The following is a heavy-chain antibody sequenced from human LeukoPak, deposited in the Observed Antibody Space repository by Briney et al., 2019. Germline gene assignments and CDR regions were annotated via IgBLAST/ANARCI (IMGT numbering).Heavy chain of an antibody. CDR1: GFTFSSYA. D-gene: IGHD6-19*01. V-gene: IGHV3-23*01. J-gene: IGHJ4*02. CDR3: ATEDLQWLRPNGALTPDY. Sequence: GGSLRLSCAASGFTFSSYAMSWVRQAPGKGLECVSASSGSGGSTYYADSVKGRFTISRDNSKNTLYLQMNSLRAEDTAVYYCATEDLQWLRPNGALTPDYWGQGTLVTVSS. CDR2: SSGSGGST.